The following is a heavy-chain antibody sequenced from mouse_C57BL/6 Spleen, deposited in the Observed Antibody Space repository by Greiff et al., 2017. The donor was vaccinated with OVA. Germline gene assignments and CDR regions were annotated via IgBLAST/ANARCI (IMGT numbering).Heavy chain of an antibody. V-gene: IGHV1-82*01. CDR3: ARNWDDGY. D-gene: IGHD4-1*01. J-gene: IGHJ2*01. CDR1: GYAFSSSW. Sequence: QVQLKESGPELVKPGASVKISCKASGYAFSSSWMNWVKQRPGKGLEWIGRIYPGDGDTNYNGKFKGKATLTADKSSSTAYMQLSSLTSEDSAVYFCARNWDDGYWGQGTTLTVSS. CDR2: IYPGDGDT.